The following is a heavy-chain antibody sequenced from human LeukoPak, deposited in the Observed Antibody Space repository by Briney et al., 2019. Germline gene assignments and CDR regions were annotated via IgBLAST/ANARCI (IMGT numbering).Heavy chain of an antibody. D-gene: IGHD6-6*01. CDR3: ARVWQLVLSNWFDP. J-gene: IGHJ5*02. Sequence: SQTLSLTCTVSGGSISSGDYYWSWIRQPPGKGLEWSGYIYYSGSTYYNPSLKSRVTISVDTSKNQFSLKLSSVTAADTAVYYCARVWQLVLSNWFDPWGQGTLVTVSS. CDR1: GGSISSGDYY. CDR2: IYYSGST. V-gene: IGHV4-30-4*01.